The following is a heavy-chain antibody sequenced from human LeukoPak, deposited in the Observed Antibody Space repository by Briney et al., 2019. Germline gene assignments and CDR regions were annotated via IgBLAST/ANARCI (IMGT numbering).Heavy chain of an antibody. V-gene: IGHV3-23*01. J-gene: IGHJ4*02. CDR2: ISGRGGST. Sequence: GGSLRLSCAASEFTFSTYAMSWVRQAPGKGLEWVSAISGRGGSTYYADSVKGRFTISRDNSKSTLFLQMNSLRAEDTAVYYCAKDLGEYCSGGSCYSFDYWGQGTLVTVSS. D-gene: IGHD2-15*01. CDR1: EFTFSTYA. CDR3: AKDLGEYCSGGSCYSFDY.